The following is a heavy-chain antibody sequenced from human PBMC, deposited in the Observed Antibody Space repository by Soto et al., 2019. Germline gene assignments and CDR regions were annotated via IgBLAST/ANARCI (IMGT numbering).Heavy chain of an antibody. Sequence: DVQLVESGGGLIQPGESLRLSCAAFGLTVSGKKYVAWVRQAPGKGLEWVSALYDVDGSFYADSVKGRFTTSSDSSKTTVYLQMHGLRPDDTAVYYCASWHEREHAYDGWGQGTTVTVSS. D-gene: IGHD1-1*01. CDR2: LYDVDGS. V-gene: IGHV3-53*01. CDR3: ASWHEREHAYDG. J-gene: IGHJ3*01. CDR1: GLTVSGKKY.